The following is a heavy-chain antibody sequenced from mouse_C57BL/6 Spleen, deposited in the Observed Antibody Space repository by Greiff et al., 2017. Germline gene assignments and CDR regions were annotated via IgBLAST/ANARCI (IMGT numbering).Heavy chain of an antibody. CDR1: GFSLTSYG. CDR2: IWGVGST. Sequence: VKLMESGPGLVAPSQSLSITCTVSGFSLTSYGVDWVRQSPGKGLEWLGVIWGVGSTNYNSALKSRLSISKDNSKSQVFLRMNSLQTDDTAMYYCASGPYYYGSSSWFAYWGQGTLVTVSA. J-gene: IGHJ3*01. D-gene: IGHD1-1*01. CDR3: ASGPYYYGSSSWFAY. V-gene: IGHV2-6*01.